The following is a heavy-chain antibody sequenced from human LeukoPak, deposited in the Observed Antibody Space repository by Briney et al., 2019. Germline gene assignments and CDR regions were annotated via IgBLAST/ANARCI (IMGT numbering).Heavy chain of an antibody. CDR2: TRNKANSYTT. J-gene: IGHJ3*02. CDR1: GFTFSDHY. CDR3: ARVRYCSSTTCRGAFDI. Sequence: GGSLRLSCAASGFTFSDHYMDWVRQAPGKGLEWVGRTRNKANSYTTEYAASVKGRFTISRADSENSLYLQMNSLKTEGTAVYYCARVRYCSSTTCRGAFDIWGQGTMVIVSS. V-gene: IGHV3-72*01. D-gene: IGHD2-2*01.